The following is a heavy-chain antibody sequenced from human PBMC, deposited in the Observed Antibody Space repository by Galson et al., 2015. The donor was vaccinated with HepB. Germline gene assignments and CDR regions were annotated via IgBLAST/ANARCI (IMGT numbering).Heavy chain of an antibody. CDR1: GYTFTSYG. CDR3: AREDCSGGSCYLGTPYNWFDP. CDR2: ISAYNGNT. V-gene: IGHV1-18*01. J-gene: IGHJ5*02. Sequence: SVKVSCKASGYTFTSYGISWVRQAPGQELEWMGWISAYNGNTNYAQKLQGRVTMTTDTSTSTAYMELRSLRSDDTAVHYCAREDCSGGSCYLGTPYNWFDPWGQGTLVTVSS. D-gene: IGHD2-15*01.